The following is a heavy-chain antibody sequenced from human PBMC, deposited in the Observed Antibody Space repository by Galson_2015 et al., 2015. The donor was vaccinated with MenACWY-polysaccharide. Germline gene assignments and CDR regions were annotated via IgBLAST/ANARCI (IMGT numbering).Heavy chain of an antibody. CDR3: AKAYIVVIPDAAYNC. CDR2: ISGSGGNT. J-gene: IGHJ4*02. V-gene: IGHV3-23*01. CDR1: GFTFSSSA. D-gene: IGHD2-2*01. Sequence: SLRLSCAASGFTFSSSAMSWVRQAAGKGLEWVSGISGSGGNTYYADSVKGRFTISRDNSKSTLYLQMNSLRAEDTAVYYCAKAYIVVIPDAAYNCWGQGTLVTVSS.